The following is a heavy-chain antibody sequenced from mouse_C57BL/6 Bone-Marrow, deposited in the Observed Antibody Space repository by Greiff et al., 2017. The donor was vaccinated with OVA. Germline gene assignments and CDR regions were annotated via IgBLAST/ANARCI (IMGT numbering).Heavy chain of an antibody. CDR2: IYPGGGYT. J-gene: IGHJ1*03. CDR3: ARHYGSSYDWYFDV. Sequence: VKLMESGAELVRPGTSVKMSCKASGYTFTNYWIGWAKQRPGHGLEWIGDIYPGGGYTNYNEKFKGKATLTADKSSSTAYMQFSSLTSEDSAIYYCARHYGSSYDWYFDVWGTGTTVTVSS. V-gene: IGHV1-63*01. CDR1: GYTFTNYW. D-gene: IGHD1-1*01.